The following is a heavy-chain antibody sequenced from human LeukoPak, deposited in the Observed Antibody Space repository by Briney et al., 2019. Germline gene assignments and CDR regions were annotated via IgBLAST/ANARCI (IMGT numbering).Heavy chain of an antibody. V-gene: IGHV4-39*07. Sequence: PSETLSLTCTVSGGSISSSSYYWGWIRQPPGKGLEWIGSIYYSGSTYYNPSLKSRVTISVDTSKNQFSLKLSSVTAADTAVYYCARAQEVGYPTAGDYMDVWGKGTTVTISS. CDR2: IYYSGST. CDR3: ARAQEVGYPTAGDYMDV. J-gene: IGHJ6*03. D-gene: IGHD5-18*01. CDR1: GGSISSSSYY.